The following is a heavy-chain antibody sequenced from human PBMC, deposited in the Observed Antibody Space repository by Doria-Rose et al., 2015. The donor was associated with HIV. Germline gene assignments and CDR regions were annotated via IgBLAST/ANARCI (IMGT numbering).Heavy chain of an antibody. CDR2: IYYSGTT. CDR3: AKQAVNWFDP. J-gene: IGHJ5*02. D-gene: IGHD6-25*01. CDR1: GGSVASGTPY. Sequence: QVQLQESGPGLVKPSETLSLTCTVSGGSVASGTPYWDWIRQTPGKGLEWIGTIYYSGTTYYNPYLRGRVTISLHTSKTQYSLKLISVTAADTGVYYCAKQAVNWFDPWGQGTLVTVSS. V-gene: IGHV4-39*01.